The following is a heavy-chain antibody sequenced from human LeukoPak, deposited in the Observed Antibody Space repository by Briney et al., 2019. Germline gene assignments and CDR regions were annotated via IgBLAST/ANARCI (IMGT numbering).Heavy chain of an antibody. Sequence: GGSLRLSCAASGFTVSSNYMSWVRQAPGKGLEWVSVIYSGGSTYYADSVKGRFTISRDNSKNTLYLQVNSLRAEDMAVYYCAKLGSSGYFQHWGQGTLVTVSS. J-gene: IGHJ1*01. CDR1: GFTVSSNY. V-gene: IGHV3-53*01. CDR3: AKLGSSGYFQH. D-gene: IGHD3-22*01. CDR2: IYSGGST.